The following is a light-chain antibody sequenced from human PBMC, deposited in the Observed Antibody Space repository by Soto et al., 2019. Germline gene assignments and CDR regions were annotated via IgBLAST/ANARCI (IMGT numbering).Light chain of an antibody. Sequence: QLVLTQSPSASASLGASVKLTCTLSSGHSTYSIAWHQQQPEKGPRYLMKLNSDGSHTKGDGIPDRFSGSSSGAECYLTISSLQSEDEADYYCQTWGTGHWVFGGGTQLTVL. CDR2: LNSDGSH. J-gene: IGLJ3*02. CDR1: SGHSTYS. CDR3: QTWGTGHWV. V-gene: IGLV4-69*01.